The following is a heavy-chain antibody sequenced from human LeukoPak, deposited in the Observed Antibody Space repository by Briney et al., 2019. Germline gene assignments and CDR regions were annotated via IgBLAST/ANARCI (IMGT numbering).Heavy chain of an antibody. D-gene: IGHD3-22*01. Sequence: SETLSLTCTVSGGSISSYYWSWIRQPPGKGLEWIGYIYYSGSTNYNPSLKSRVTISVDTSKNQFSLKLSSVTAADTAVYYCARAGPTYYDSSGLDYWGQGTLVTASS. CDR1: GGSISSYY. CDR3: ARAGPTYYDSSGLDY. J-gene: IGHJ4*02. V-gene: IGHV4-59*01. CDR2: IYYSGST.